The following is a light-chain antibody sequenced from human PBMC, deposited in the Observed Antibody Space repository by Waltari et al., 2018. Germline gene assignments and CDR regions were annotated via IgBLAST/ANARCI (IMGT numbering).Light chain of an antibody. Sequence: QSALTQPASVSGSPGQSITISCTGTSSDVGSYNLVSWYQQHPGKAPKLMIFEGSKRPSGVSNRFSGCKSGNTASLRISGLQAEDEADYYCCSYAGSSTFEVFGGGTKLTVL. CDR1: SSDVGSYNL. CDR3: CSYAGSSTFEV. V-gene: IGLV2-23*03. CDR2: EGS. J-gene: IGLJ2*01.